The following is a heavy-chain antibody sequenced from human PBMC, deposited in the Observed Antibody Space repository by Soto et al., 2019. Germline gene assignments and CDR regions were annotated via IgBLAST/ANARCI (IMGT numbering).Heavy chain of an antibody. D-gene: IGHD6-6*01. Sequence: EVQLLESGGGLVQPGGSLRLSCAASGFPFSSYAMSWVRHAPDKGLEWVSAIGFRGDSTYYADSVKGRFPISRDNSKNTLYLQMNTLRAENTAVYHCERSFSSSSFSFDYGGQGPLVTVSS. J-gene: IGHJ4*02. V-gene: IGHV3-23*01. CDR3: ERSFSSSSFSFDY. CDR1: GFPFSSYA. CDR2: IGFRGDST.